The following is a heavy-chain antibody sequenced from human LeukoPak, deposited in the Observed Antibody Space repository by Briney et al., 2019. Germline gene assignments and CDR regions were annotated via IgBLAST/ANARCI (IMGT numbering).Heavy chain of an antibody. Sequence: GGSLRLSCAASGFTFSSYAMSWVRQAPGKGLEWVSAISGSGGSTYYADSVKGRFTISRDNSKNTLYLQMNSLRAEDTAVYYCAVTDFWSGYYQPDAFDIWGQGTMVTVSS. J-gene: IGHJ3*02. CDR1: GFTFSSYA. CDR3: AVTDFWSGYYQPDAFDI. D-gene: IGHD3-3*01. V-gene: IGHV3-23*01. CDR2: ISGSGGST.